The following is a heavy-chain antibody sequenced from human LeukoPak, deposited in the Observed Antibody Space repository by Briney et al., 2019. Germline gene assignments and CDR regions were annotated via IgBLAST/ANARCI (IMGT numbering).Heavy chain of an antibody. V-gene: IGHV3-7*01. CDR3: ARDPIKSRMFSNEDY. CDR1: GFTFSSYW. CDR2: IKQDGSEK. Sequence: GGSLRLSCAASGFTFSSYWMSWVRQAPGKGLEWVANIKQDGSEKYYVDSVKGRFTISRDNARNSLYLQMSSLRVEDTGMYYCARDPIKSRMFSNEDYWGQGILVSVSS. J-gene: IGHJ4*02. D-gene: IGHD1-1*01.